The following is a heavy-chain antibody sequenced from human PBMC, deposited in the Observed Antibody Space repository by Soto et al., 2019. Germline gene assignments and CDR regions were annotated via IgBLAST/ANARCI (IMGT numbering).Heavy chain of an antibody. J-gene: IGHJ6*02. Sequence: LRLSCAASGFTFSSYAMHWVRQAPGKGLEWVAVISYDGSNKYYADSVKGRFTISRDNSKNTLYLQMNSLRAEDTAVYYCAKDQRFLEWLLYRDYYGMDVWGQGTTVTVSS. CDR1: GFTFSSYA. D-gene: IGHD3-3*01. V-gene: IGHV3-30-3*01. CDR3: AKDQRFLEWLLYRDYYGMDV. CDR2: ISYDGSNK.